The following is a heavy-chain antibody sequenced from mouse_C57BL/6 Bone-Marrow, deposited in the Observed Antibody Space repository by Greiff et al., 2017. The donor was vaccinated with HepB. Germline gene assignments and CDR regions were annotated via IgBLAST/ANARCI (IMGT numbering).Heavy chain of an antibody. CDR1: GFNIKDDY. Sequence: VQLQQSGAELVRPGASVKLSCTASGFNIKDDYMHWVKQRPEQGLEWIGWIDPENGDTEYASKFQGKATITADTSSNTAYLQLSSLTSEDTAVYYGTTHYGSSYLFAYWGQGTLVTVSA. D-gene: IGHD1-1*01. J-gene: IGHJ3*01. CDR2: IDPENGDT. V-gene: IGHV14-4*01. CDR3: TTHYGSSYLFAY.